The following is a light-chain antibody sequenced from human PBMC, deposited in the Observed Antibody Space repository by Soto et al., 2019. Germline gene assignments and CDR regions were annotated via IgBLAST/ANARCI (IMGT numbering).Light chain of an antibody. CDR3: QQYNSYSGT. V-gene: IGKV1-33*01. CDR2: DAS. Sequence: DIQMTQSPSSLSASVGDRVAITCQASQDISNFLNWYQQKSGKAPKLLIYDASNLQTGVPSRFSGSGSGPDFTLTITGLQPEDIATYYCQQYNSYSGTFGQGTKVEIK. J-gene: IGKJ1*01. CDR1: QDISNF.